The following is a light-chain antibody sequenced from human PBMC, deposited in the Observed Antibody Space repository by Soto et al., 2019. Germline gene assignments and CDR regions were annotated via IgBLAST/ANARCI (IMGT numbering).Light chain of an antibody. CDR1: QGLGTN. J-gene: IGKJ4*01. V-gene: IGKV3-15*01. CDR2: AAS. Sequence: EVLTTQSPATLSVSPGERATLSCRASQGLGTNLAWYQQTPGQAPRLLIYAASTRDTGVPGRFSGSGSGTEFTLPLSSLQSEDFEVYYCQQYNHWPLTFGGGTKVDI. CDR3: QQYNHWPLT.